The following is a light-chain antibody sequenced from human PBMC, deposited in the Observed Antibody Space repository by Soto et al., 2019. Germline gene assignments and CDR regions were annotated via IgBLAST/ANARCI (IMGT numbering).Light chain of an antibody. CDR3: SSYGASSTL. CDR1: TSDIGGYNY. J-gene: IGLJ2*01. Sequence: QSVLTQPASVSGSPGQSITISCTGSTSDIGGYNYVSWYQQHPGKAPKLLIYDVSYRPSGISDRFSGSKSGNTASLTISGLQSEDDADSYCSSYGASSTLVGGGTKVTVL. V-gene: IGLV2-14*03. CDR2: DVS.